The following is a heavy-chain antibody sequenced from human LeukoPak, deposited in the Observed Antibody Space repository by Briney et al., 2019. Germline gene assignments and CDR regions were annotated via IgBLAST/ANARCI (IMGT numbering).Heavy chain of an antibody. D-gene: IGHD3-22*01. Sequence: SETLSLTCTVSGGSISSYYWSWIRQPPGKGLEWIGYIYYSGSTNYNPSLKSRVTISVDTSKNQFSLKLSSVTAADTAVYYCARDSRDSSGYLAPTWFDPWGQGTLVTVSS. V-gene: IGHV4-59*01. CDR3: ARDSRDSSGYLAPTWFDP. CDR2: IYYSGST. J-gene: IGHJ5*02. CDR1: GGSISSYY.